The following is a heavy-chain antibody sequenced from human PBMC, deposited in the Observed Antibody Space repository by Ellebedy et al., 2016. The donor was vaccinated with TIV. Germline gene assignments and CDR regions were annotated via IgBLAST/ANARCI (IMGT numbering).Heavy chain of an antibody. CDR2: ISSSSSYT. Sequence: GESLKISXAASGFTFSDYYMSWIRQAPGKGLEWVSYISSSSSYTNYADSVKGRFTISRDNAKNSLYLQMNSLRAEDTAVYYCAKDYSNYGATFDYWGQGTLVTVSS. CDR3: AKDYSNYGATFDY. D-gene: IGHD4-11*01. J-gene: IGHJ4*02. V-gene: IGHV3-11*05. CDR1: GFTFSDYY.